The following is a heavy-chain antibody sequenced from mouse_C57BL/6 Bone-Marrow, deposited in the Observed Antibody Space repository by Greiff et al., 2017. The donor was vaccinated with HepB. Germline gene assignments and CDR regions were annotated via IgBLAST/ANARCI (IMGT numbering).Heavy chain of an antibody. Sequence: ESGPGLVKPSQSLSLTCSVTGYSITSGYYWNWIRQFPGNKLEWMGYISYDGSNNYNPSLKNRISITRDTSKNQFFLKLNSVTTEDTATYYCARGRYYGSSPWFAYWGQGTLVTVSA. D-gene: IGHD1-1*01. CDR3: ARGRYYGSSPWFAY. CDR1: GYSITSGYY. J-gene: IGHJ3*01. CDR2: ISYDGSN. V-gene: IGHV3-6*01.